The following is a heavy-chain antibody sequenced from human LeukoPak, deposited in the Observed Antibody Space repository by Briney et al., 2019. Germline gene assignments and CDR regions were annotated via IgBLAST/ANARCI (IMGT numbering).Heavy chain of an antibody. CDR1: GFXFNSHW. D-gene: IGHD3-22*01. Sequence: GGSLRLSCAASGFXFNSHWXHWVRXAPGQXXMWVSXINREGTSTKYTASVKGRFTISRDNAKNALYLQMDSLRAEDTAVYYCARATYQSDGRGYYSFDFFDYWGQGALVTVSS. CDR2: INREGTST. J-gene: IGHJ4*02. CDR3: ARATYQSDGRGYYSFDFFDY. V-gene: IGHV3-74*03.